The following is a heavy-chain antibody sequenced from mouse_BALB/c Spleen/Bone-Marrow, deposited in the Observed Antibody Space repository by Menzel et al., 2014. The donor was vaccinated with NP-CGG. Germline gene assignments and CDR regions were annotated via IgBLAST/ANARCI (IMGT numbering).Heavy chain of an antibody. CDR3: ARRFTTVVTTGDY. D-gene: IGHD1-1*02. V-gene: IGHV1-7*01. J-gene: IGHJ2*01. Sequence: VKLVESGAELAKPGASVKMSCKASGYTFTSYWMHWVKRRPGQGLEWIGYINPNTGYPEYNQKFKDKATLTADKSSSTAYMQLSSLTSEDSAVYYCARRFTTVVTTGDYWGQGTTLTVSS. CDR2: INPNTGYP. CDR1: GYTFTSYW.